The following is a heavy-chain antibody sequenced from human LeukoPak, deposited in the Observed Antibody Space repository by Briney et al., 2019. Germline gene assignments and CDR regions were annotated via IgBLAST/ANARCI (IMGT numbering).Heavy chain of an antibody. CDR3: ARVGISLRDYYYYMDV. D-gene: IGHD5/OR15-5a*01. Sequence: GGSLRLSCAASGLTFSSYAMHWVRQAPGKGLEWVAVISYDGSNKYYADSVKGQFTISRDNSKNTLYLQMNSLRAEDTAVYYCARVGISLRDYYYYMDVWGKGTTVTVSS. J-gene: IGHJ6*03. CDR2: ISYDGSNK. V-gene: IGHV3-30-3*01. CDR1: GLTFSSYA.